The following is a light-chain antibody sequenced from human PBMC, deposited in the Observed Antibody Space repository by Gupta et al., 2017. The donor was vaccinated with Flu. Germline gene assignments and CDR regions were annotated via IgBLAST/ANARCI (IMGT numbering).Light chain of an antibody. Sequence: QSALPQPRSVSGSPGQSVTIPCTGTSSDVGNYNYVSWYQQTPDKAPKLVIFDVTKRPSGVPDRFSASKSGNTASLTISGLQAEDEADYYCCSYAGSYTWVFGGGTKLTVL. J-gene: IGLJ3*02. CDR3: CSYAGSYTWV. CDR2: DVT. V-gene: IGLV2-11*01. CDR1: SSDVGNYNY.